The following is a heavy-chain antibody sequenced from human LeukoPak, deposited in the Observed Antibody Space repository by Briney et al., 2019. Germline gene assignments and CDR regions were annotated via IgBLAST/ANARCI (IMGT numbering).Heavy chain of an antibody. CDR1: GFTFSSYS. V-gene: IGHV3-21*01. Sequence: PGGSLRLSCAASGFTFSSYSMNWVRQAPGKGLEWVSSISSSSSYIYYADSVKGRFTISRDNSKNTLYLQMNSLRAEDTAVYYCARDIWFGELRYPRLDYWGQGTLVTVSS. CDR2: ISSSSSYI. CDR3: ARDIWFGELRYPRLDY. D-gene: IGHD3-10*01. J-gene: IGHJ4*02.